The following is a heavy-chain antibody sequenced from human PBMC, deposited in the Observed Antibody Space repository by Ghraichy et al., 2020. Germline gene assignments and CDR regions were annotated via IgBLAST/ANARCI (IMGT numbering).Heavy chain of an antibody. CDR1: GGTFSSYA. D-gene: IGHD6-13*01. CDR3: AREGVSSPLPAEYELLHARGWFDP. CDR2: IIPILGIA. J-gene: IGHJ5*02. V-gene: IGHV1-69*04. Sequence: SVKVSCKASGGTFSSYAISWVRQAPGQGLEWMGRIIPILGIANYAQKFQGRVTITADKSTSTAYMELSSLRSEDTAVYYCAREGVSSPLPAEYELLHARGWFDPWGQGTLVTVSS.